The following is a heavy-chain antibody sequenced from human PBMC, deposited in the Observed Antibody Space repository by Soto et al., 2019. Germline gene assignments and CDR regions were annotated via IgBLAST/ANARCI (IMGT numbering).Heavy chain of an antibody. J-gene: IGHJ4*02. CDR2: ISYDGSNK. V-gene: IGHV3-30-3*01. CDR3: ARGGNYDILTGYEINYYFDY. Sequence: GGSLRLSCAASGFTFSSYAMHWVRQAPGKGLEWVAVISYDGSNKYYADSVKGRFTISRDNSKNTLYLQMNSLRAEDTAVYYCARGGNYDILTGYEINYYFDYWGQGTLVTVSS. CDR1: GFTFSSYA. D-gene: IGHD3-9*01.